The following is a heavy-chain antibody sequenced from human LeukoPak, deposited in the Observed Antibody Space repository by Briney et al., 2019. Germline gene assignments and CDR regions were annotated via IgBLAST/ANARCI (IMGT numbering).Heavy chain of an antibody. CDR3: ARSRQSSQVYYGGNSGVFDY. J-gene: IGHJ4*02. V-gene: IGHV4-59*01. CDR1: GGSISSYY. Sequence: PSETLSLTCTVSGGSISSYYWSWIRQPPGKGLEWIGYIYYSGSTNYNPSLKSRVTISVDTSKNQFSLKLSSVTAADTAVYYCARSRQSSQVYYGGNSGVFDYWGQGTLVTVST. CDR2: IYYSGST. D-gene: IGHD4-23*01.